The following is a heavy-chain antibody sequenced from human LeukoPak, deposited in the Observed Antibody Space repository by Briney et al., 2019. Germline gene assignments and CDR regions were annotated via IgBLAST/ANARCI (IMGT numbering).Heavy chain of an antibody. CDR2: IHDTGST. J-gene: IGHJ4*02. CDR3: ATYYDILSGYTFDY. D-gene: IGHD3-9*01. Sequence: SETLSLTCTVSGVSISRSNWWSWVRQPPGKRLECIGEIHDTGSTNYNPPLKSRVTMSLDKSKNQFSLNLNSVTAADTAVYYCATYYDILSGYTFDYWGQGTLVAVSS. CDR1: GVSISRSNW. V-gene: IGHV4-4*02.